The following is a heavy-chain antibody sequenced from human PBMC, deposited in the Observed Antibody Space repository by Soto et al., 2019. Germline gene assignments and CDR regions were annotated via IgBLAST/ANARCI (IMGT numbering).Heavy chain of an antibody. D-gene: IGHD4-17*01. J-gene: IGHJ4*02. CDR3: ARDRATVTDYRRGFDY. V-gene: IGHV1-18*01. CDR2: ISAYNGNT. CDR1: GYTFTSYG. Sequence: ASVKVSCKASGYTFTSYGISWVRQAPGQGLEWMGWISAYNGNTNYAQKLQGRVTMTTDTSTSTAYMELRSLRSDDTAVYYCARDRATVTDYRRGFDYWGQGTLVTVSS.